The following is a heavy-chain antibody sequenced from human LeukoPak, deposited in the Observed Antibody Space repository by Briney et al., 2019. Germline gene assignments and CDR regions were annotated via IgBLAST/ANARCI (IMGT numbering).Heavy chain of an antibody. J-gene: IGHJ4*02. CDR3: ARSLGAPDDY. Sequence: GGSLRLSCAASGFTFSTYWMHWIRQVPGKGLVWVSRINDDGSRRNCADSVKGRFTISRDNAKNTLYLQMNSLRAEDTAVYYCARSLGAPDDYWGQGTLVTVSS. D-gene: IGHD1-26*01. V-gene: IGHV3-74*01. CDR2: INDDGSRR. CDR1: GFTFSTYW.